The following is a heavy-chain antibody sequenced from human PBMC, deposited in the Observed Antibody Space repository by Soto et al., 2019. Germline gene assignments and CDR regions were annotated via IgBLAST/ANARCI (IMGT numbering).Heavy chain of an antibody. CDR1: GFTFSSYG. CDR3: AKDNVYGRDV. CDR2: ISYDGSNK. V-gene: IGHV3-30*18. Sequence: QVQLVESGGGVVQPGRSLRLSCAASGFTFSSYGMHWVRQAPGKGLEWVAVISYDGSNKYYADSVKGRFTISRDNSKNTLYLQMNSLRAEDTAVYYCAKDNVYGRDVWGQGTTVTVSS. J-gene: IGHJ6*02. D-gene: IGHD2-8*01.